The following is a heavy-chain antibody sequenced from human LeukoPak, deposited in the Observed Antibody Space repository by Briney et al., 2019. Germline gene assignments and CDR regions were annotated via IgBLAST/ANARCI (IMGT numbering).Heavy chain of an antibody. CDR3: ARQGRYCSSTSCYVWFDH. D-gene: IGHD2-2*01. CDR1: GGSISSYY. CDR2: INYSGST. J-gene: IGHJ5*02. Sequence: SETLCLSCAVSGGSISSYYWSWVRQPPGKGLEWVWYINYSGSTNYNPSLKSRVTISVDTSTNQFSLKLSSVTAADTAVFYCARQGRYCSSTSCYVWFDHWGQGTLVTVSS. V-gene: IGHV4-59*08.